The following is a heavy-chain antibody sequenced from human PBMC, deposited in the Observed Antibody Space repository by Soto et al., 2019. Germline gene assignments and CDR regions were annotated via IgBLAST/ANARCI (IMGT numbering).Heavy chain of an antibody. J-gene: IGHJ4*03. CDR2: ISNNAGST. V-gene: IGHV3-64D*06. CDR1: GFTFSSYA. D-gene: IGHD2-2*02. Sequence: GGSLRLSCSASGFTFSSYAMHWVRQGPGKGLEYVSAISNNAGSTYYADSVNGRFAVFRDNSKNTLDLQLSSLRVEDTAFYYCVKALSARYNSAKAFVSWGHGTLVTVSS. CDR3: VKALSARYNSAKAFVS.